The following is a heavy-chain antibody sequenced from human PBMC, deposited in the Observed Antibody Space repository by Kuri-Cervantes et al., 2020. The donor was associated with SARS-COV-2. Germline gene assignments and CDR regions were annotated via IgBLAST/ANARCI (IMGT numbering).Heavy chain of an antibody. CDR3: ASDPVDTAKDSDYYYGMDV. CDR1: GFTFSSYA. D-gene: IGHD5-18*01. V-gene: IGHV3-23*01. Sequence: GGSLRLSCAASGFTFSSYAMSWVRQAPGKGLEWVSAISGSGGSTYYADSVKGRFTISRDNSKNTLYLQMNSLRAEDTAVYYCASDPVDTAKDSDYYYGMDVWGQGTTVTVSS. J-gene: IGHJ6*02. CDR2: ISGSGGST.